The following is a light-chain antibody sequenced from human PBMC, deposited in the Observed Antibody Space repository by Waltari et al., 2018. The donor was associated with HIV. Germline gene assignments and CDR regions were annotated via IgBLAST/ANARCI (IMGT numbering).Light chain of an antibody. CDR3: SSFRSGSTLVV. J-gene: IGLJ2*01. CDR1: SSDVGGYNY. V-gene: IGLV2-14*01. CDR2: EVS. Sequence: QSALTQPASVSGSPGQSITISCTGTSSDVGGYNYVSWYQHYPGKAPKLMIYEVSYRPSGVSNRFSGSKSGNTASLTISGLQAEDEAEYYCSSFRSGSTLVVFGGGTKLTVL.